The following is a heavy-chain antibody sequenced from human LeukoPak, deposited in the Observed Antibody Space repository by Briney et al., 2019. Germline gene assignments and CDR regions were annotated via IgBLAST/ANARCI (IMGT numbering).Heavy chain of an antibody. V-gene: IGHV3-49*04. D-gene: IGHD3-10*01. Sequence: PGRPLRLSCIASGFTSGDYAMSWVRQAPGKGLEWVGFIRSKACGGTTEYAASVKGRFTISRDDSKSIAYLQMNSLKTEDTAVYHCIREAWYGSGSYYEKVFDYWGQGTLVTVSS. CDR3: IREAWYGSGSYYEKVFDY. J-gene: IGHJ4*02. CDR1: GFTSGDYA. CDR2: IRSKACGGTT.